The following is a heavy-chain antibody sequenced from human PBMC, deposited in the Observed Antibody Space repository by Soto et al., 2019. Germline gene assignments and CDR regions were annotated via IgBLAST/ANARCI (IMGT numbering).Heavy chain of an antibody. V-gene: IGHV3-30*14. CDR3: ARDGYSGRSDGFDI. CDR1: GFIFGAYT. Sequence: QMQLVESGGGVVQPGGSLRVSCAASGFIFGAYTMHWVRQAPGKGLEWVAVISYDGNSERYTDPVKGRFIVYRDNSKSTMYLEMNSLRAEDTAVYYCARDGYSGRSDGFDIWGQGTMVTVSS. D-gene: IGHD1-26*01. CDR2: ISYDGNSE. J-gene: IGHJ3*02.